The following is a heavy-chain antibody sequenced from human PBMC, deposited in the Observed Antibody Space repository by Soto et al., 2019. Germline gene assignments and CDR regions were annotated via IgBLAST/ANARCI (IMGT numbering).Heavy chain of an antibody. CDR3: ARDRGIADCRGFDY. D-gene: IGHD6-13*01. J-gene: IGHJ4*02. CDR1: GGSISSGGYS. CDR2: IYHSGST. Sequence: SETLSLTCAVSGGSISSGGYSWSWIRQPPGKGLEWIGYIYHSGSTYYNPSLKSRVTISVDRSKNQFSLKLSSVTAADTAVYYCARDRGIADCRGFDYSGQGTLVTVSS. V-gene: IGHV4-30-2*01.